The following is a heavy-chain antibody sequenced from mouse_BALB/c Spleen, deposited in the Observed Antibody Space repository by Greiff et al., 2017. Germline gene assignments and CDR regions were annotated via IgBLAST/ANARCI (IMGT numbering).Heavy chain of an antibody. Sequence: VKLMESGAELARPGASVKLSCKASGYTFTSYWMQWVKQRPGQGLEWIGAIYPGDGDTRYTQKFKGKATLTADKSSSTAYMQLSSLASEDSAVYYCARSAATFYAMDYWGQGTSVTVSS. J-gene: IGHJ4*01. CDR1: GYTFTSYW. CDR2: IYPGDGDT. V-gene: IGHV1-87*01. D-gene: IGHD1-2*01. CDR3: ARSAATFYAMDY.